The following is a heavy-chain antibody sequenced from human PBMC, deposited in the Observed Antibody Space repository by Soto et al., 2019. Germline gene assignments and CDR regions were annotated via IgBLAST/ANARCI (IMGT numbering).Heavy chain of an antibody. CDR2: IIPIFGTA. J-gene: IGHJ6*02. V-gene: IGHV1-69*01. CDR1: GGTFSSYA. CDR3: ARGRRKFSGSGTRYGMDV. Sequence: QVQLVQSGAEVKKPGSSVKVSCKASGGTFSSYAISWVRQAPGQGLEWMGGIIPIFGTANNAQKFQGRVTITADESTSTAYMELSSLRSEDTAVYYCARGRRKFSGSGTRYGMDVWGQGTTVTVSS. D-gene: IGHD3-10*01.